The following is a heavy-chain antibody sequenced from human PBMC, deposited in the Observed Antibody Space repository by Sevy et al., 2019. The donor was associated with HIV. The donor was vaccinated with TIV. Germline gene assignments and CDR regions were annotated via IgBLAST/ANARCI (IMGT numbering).Heavy chain of an antibody. CDR1: GFTFSSYA. Sequence: GGSLRLSCAASGFTFSSYAMNWVRQAPGKGLEWVSAIRGGGGSTYYADSVKGRFTISRDNSKNTLYLQMNSLRTEDTAVYDCAYDWEDDDRFGSDAFDFWGQGTMVTVSS. J-gene: IGHJ3*01. V-gene: IGHV3-23*01. CDR2: IRGGGGST. D-gene: IGHD3-22*01. CDR3: AYDWEDDDRFGSDAFDF.